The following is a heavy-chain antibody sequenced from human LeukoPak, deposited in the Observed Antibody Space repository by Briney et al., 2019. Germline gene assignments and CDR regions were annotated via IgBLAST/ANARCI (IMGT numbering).Heavy chain of an antibody. V-gene: IGHV3-13*05. CDR2: ISSGGDP. J-gene: IGHJ6*02. D-gene: IGHD1-1*01. CDR1: GFTFTGYD. CDR3: TRSNGAAGIPGFYRGLDG. Sequence: PGGSLRLSCAASGFTFTGYDMHWVRQGAGKGLEWVSSISSGGDPFYPGSVKGRFTISRENAKNSLYLQMNSLGAGDTAVYYCTRSNGAAGIPGFYRGLDGWGQGTTVTVSS.